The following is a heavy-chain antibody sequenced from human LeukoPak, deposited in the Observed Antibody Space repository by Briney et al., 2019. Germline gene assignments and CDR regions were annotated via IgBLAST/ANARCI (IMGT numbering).Heavy chain of an antibody. CDR1: GGSISSGGYY. J-gene: IGHJ1*01. CDR2: IYHSGST. Sequence: SETLSLTCTVSGGSISSGGYYWSWIRQPPGKGLEWIGYIYHSGSTNYNPSLKSRVTISVDKSKNQFSLKLSSVTAADTAVYYCARVEYYDILTGLYFQHWGQGTLVTVSS. D-gene: IGHD3-9*01. V-gene: IGHV4-30-2*01. CDR3: ARVEYYDILTGLYFQH.